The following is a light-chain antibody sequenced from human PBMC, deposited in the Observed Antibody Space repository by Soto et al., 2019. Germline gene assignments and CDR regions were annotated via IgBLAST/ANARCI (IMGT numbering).Light chain of an antibody. V-gene: IGKV1-5*01. CDR3: QQYNISYT. J-gene: IGKJ2*01. Sequence: DIQMTQSPSTLSASVGDRVTITCRASQSISSWLAWYQQKPGKAPKLLIYDASSLESGVPSRFSRSGSGTEFTLTISSLHPDYFATYYCQQYNISYTFGQGTKLDIK. CDR1: QSISSW. CDR2: DAS.